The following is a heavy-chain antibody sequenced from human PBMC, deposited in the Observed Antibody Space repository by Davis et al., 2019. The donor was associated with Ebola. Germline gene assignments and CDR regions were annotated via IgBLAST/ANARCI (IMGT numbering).Heavy chain of an antibody. J-gene: IGHJ4*02. Sequence: PGGSLRLSCAASGFTFSRYTMNWVRPAPGKGLEWVSSISSSSSYLYYADSVKGRFTISRDNAKNSLYLQMNSLRAEDTAVYYCAREADYYDSSGYSHYFDYWGQGTLVTVSA. CDR3: AREADYYDSSGYSHYFDY. CDR2: ISSSSSYL. V-gene: IGHV3-21*01. D-gene: IGHD3-22*01. CDR1: GFTFSRYT.